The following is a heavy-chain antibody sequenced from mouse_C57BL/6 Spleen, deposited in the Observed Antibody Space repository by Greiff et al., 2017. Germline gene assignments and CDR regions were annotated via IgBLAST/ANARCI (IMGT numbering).Heavy chain of an antibody. CDR1: GYSITSGYY. D-gene: IGHD1-1*02. J-gene: IGHJ3*01. V-gene: IGHV3-6*01. CDR3: ARESYGSPFAY. CDR2: ISYDGSN. Sequence: EVHLVESGPGLVKPSQSLSLTCSVTGYSITSGYYWNWIRQFPGNKLEWMGYISYDGSNNYNPSLKNRISITRDTSKNQFFLKLNSVTTEDTATYYCARESYGSPFAYWGQGTLVTVSA.